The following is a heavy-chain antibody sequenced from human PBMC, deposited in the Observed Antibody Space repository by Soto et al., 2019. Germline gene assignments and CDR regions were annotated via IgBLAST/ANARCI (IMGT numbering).Heavy chain of an antibody. V-gene: IGHV4-31*03. CDR1: DGSMNSGGYC. D-gene: IGHD2-15*01. CDR2: ISYGGTT. Sequence: QVQLQESGPGLVKPSQTLSLTCTVSDGSMNSGGYCWSWIRQHPGEGLEWIGCISYGGTTSYNPSLKRRVIISVDTSTNQFSLKLTSVTAADTAVYYCSRGILVWGQGTLITVSS. J-gene: IGHJ4*02. CDR3: SRGILV.